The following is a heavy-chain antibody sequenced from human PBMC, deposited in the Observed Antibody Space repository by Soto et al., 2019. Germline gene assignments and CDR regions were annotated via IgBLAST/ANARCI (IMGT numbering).Heavy chain of an antibody. Sequence: PGGSLRLSCAASGFTFSSYAMHWVRQAPGKGLEWVAVISYDGSNKYYADSVKGRFTISRDNSKNTLYLQMNSLRAEDTAVYYCARDILRFLEWVPDYWGQGTLVTVSS. D-gene: IGHD3-3*01. CDR3: ARDILRFLEWVPDY. V-gene: IGHV3-30-3*01. J-gene: IGHJ4*02. CDR1: GFTFSSYA. CDR2: ISYDGSNK.